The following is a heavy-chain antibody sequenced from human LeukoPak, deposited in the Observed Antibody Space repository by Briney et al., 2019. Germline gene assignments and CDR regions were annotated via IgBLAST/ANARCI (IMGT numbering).Heavy chain of an antibody. CDR1: GYTFTSYG. V-gene: IGHV1-2*02. CDR3: AGIAVAGTPDFDY. Sequence: ASVKVSCKASGYTFTSYGISWVRQAPGQGLEWMGWINPNSGGTNYAQKFQGRVTMTRDTSISTAYMELSRLRSDDTAVYYCAGIAVAGTPDFDYWGQGTLVTVSS. CDR2: INPNSGGT. J-gene: IGHJ4*02. D-gene: IGHD6-19*01.